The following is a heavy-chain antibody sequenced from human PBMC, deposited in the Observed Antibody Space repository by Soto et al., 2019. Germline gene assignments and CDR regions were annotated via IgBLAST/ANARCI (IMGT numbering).Heavy chain of an antibody. CDR2: IWYDGSNK. V-gene: IGHV3-33*01. D-gene: IGHD6-13*01. CDR1: GFTFSSYG. J-gene: IGHJ4*02. CDR3: ARTTPYSSSWYCFDY. Sequence: QVQLVESGGGVVQPGRYLRLSCAASGFTFSSYGMHWVRQAPGKGLEWVAVIWYDGSNKYYADSVKGRFTISRDNSKNTLYLQMNRLRAEDTAVYYCARTTPYSSSWYCFDYWGQGTLVTVYS.